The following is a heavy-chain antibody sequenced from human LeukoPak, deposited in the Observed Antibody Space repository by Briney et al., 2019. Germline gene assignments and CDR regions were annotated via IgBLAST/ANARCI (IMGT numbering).Heavy chain of an antibody. CDR2: ISHDGSNR. CDR3: ARVHGDYGRFEY. V-gene: IGHV3-30*04. D-gene: IGHD4-17*01. J-gene: IGHJ4*02. CDR1: GFTFSSYA. Sequence: PGRSLRLSSAASGFTFSSYAMHWVRQAPGKGLGWVAVISHDGSNRFYADSVEGRFTISRDNSKNTLYLQMNSLRAEDTAVYYCARVHGDYGRFEYWGQGTLVTVSS.